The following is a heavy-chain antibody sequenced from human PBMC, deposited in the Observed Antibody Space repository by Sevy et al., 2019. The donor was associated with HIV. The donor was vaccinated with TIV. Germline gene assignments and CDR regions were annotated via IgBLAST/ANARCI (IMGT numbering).Heavy chain of an antibody. CDR2: ISYDGSNK. J-gene: IGHJ4*02. CDR1: GFTFSSYA. V-gene: IGHV3-30*18. D-gene: IGHD4-17*01. CDR3: AKELRTPYYFDY. Sequence: GGSLRLSCAASGFTFSSYAMHWVRQAPGKGLEWVAVISYDGSNKYYADSVKGRFTISRDNSKNTLYLQMNSLRAEDTAVYYCAKELRTPYYFDYWGQGTLVTVSS.